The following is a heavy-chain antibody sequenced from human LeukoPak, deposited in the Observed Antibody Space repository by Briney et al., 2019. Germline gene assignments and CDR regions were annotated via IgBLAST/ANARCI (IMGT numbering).Heavy chain of an antibody. CDR3: ARDPTQYLRYGHFDY. D-gene: IGHD5/OR15-5a*01. J-gene: IGHJ4*02. Sequence: GGSLRLSCAASGFTFNSYWMNWVRQAPGKGLEWVANIKQDGSEKYYVDSVKGRFTISRDNAKNSLYLQMNSLSDEDTAVYYCARDPTQYLRYGHFDYWGQGTMVTVSS. V-gene: IGHV3-7*01. CDR1: GFTFNSYW. CDR2: IKQDGSEK.